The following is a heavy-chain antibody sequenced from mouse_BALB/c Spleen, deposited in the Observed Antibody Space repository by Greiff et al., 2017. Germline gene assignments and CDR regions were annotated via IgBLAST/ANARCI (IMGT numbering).Heavy chain of an antibody. CDR2: ISSGGSYT. V-gene: IGHV5-9-4*01. J-gene: IGHJ2*01. CDR1: GFTFSSYA. D-gene: IGHD2-10*02. CDR3: ARRYGNYCFDY. Sequence: EVKLVESGGGLVKPGGSLKLSCAASGFTFSSYAMSWVRQSPEKRLEWVAEISSGGSYTYYPDTVTGRFTISRDNAKNTLYLEMSSLRSEDTAMYYCARRYGNYCFDYWGQGTTLTVSS.